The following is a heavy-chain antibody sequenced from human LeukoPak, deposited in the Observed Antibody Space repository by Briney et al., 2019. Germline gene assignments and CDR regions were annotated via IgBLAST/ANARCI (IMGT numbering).Heavy chain of an antibody. CDR1: GFMFSTYW. J-gene: IGHJ4*02. V-gene: IGHV3-7*01. D-gene: IGHD6-13*01. CDR2: IKPDGSET. CDR3: GRFGYEAAVDL. Sequence: GSLRLSCAAPGFMFSTYWMTWVRQAPGEGLEWVANIKPDGSETYYVDPVRGRFTISRDNAKNLLYLQMNSLRGEDTAVYYCGRFGYEAAVDLWGQGTLVTVSS.